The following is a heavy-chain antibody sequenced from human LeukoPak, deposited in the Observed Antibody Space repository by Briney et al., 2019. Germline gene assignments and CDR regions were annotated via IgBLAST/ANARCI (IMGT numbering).Heavy chain of an antibody. CDR2: ISGSGGST. V-gene: IGHV3-23*01. Sequence: SGGSLRLSCAASGFTFSSYAMSWVRQAPGKGLEWVSAISGSGGSTYYADSVKRRFTISRDNYKNTLYLQMNSLRAEDTAVYYCAKAGYGDSNFDYWGQGTLVTVSS. CDR1: GFTFSSYA. J-gene: IGHJ4*02. CDR3: AKAGYGDSNFDY. D-gene: IGHD4-17*01.